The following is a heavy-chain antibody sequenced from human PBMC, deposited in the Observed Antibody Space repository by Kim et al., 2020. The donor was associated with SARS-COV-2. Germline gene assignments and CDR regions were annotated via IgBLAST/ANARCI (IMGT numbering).Heavy chain of an antibody. CDR2: INHSGST. V-gene: IGHV4-34*01. Sequence: SETLSLTCAVYGGSFSGYYWSWIRQPPGKGLEWIGEINHSGSTNYNPSLKSRVTISVDTSKNQFSLKLSSVTAADTAVYYCARGPHRDTAMVPGWFDPWGQGTLVTVSS. D-gene: IGHD5-18*01. CDR1: GGSFSGYY. J-gene: IGHJ5*02. CDR3: ARGPHRDTAMVPGWFDP.